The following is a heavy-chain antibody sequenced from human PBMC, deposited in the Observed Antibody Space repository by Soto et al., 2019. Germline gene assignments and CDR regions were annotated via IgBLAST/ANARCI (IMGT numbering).Heavy chain of an antibody. CDR1: GDSITGGDVY. J-gene: IGHJ4*02. CDR2: ISYGGYK. V-gene: IGHV4-30-4*01. Sequence: QVQLQESGPGLVKPSQTLSLSCTVSGDSITGGDVYWSWIRQSPGKALEWIAHISYGGYKFYNPSLKNRVTMSVDTSRNQVSLKLSSVTAADTAVYYCATVNGSFLSFFDNWGQGTLVAVSS. D-gene: IGHD2-8*01. CDR3: ATVNGSFLSFFDN.